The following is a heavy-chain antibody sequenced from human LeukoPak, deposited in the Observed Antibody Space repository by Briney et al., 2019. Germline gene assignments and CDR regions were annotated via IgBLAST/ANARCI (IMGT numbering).Heavy chain of an antibody. J-gene: IGHJ6*03. Sequence: ASVKVSCKASGYTFTSYFMHWVRQAPGQGLEWMGVINPSGGSTSYAQKFQGRVTMTRDTSISTAYMELSRLRSDDTAVYYCARDGVERQQYYYYMDVWGKGTTVTVSS. CDR3: ARDGVERQQYYYYMDV. D-gene: IGHD3-3*01. CDR2: INPSGGST. CDR1: GYTFTSYF. V-gene: IGHV1-46*01.